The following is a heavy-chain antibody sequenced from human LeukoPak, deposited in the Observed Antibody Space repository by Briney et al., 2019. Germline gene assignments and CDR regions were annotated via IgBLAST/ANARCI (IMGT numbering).Heavy chain of an antibody. V-gene: IGHV3-30*01. CDR1: GFTFSSYA. J-gene: IGHJ4*02. CDR2: ISYDGNNK. CDR3: ARVMSRGYSYGLSPY. D-gene: IGHD5-18*01. Sequence: GRSLRLSCAASGFTFSSYAMHWVRQAPGKEREWEAVISYDGNNKYYADSVKGRFTISRDNSKNTLYLQMNSLRAEDTAVYYCARVMSRGYSYGLSPYWGQGTLVTVSS.